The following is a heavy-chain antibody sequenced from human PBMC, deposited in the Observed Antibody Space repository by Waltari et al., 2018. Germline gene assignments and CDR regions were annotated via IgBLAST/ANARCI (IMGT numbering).Heavy chain of an antibody. CDR1: GGSITRDY. CDR2: IYHSGTT. Sequence: QVQLMESGPGLVRPSETLSLTCNVSGGSITRDYWSWVPQPPGKGLEWVGYIYHSGTTNYNPSLRSRVSISVDTSKTQFSLKLNYVTAADTAVYYCARGHSTGWYLSHWGRGALVTVSS. CDR3: ARGHSTGWYLSH. V-gene: IGHV4-59*01. D-gene: IGHD6-19*01. J-gene: IGHJ1*01.